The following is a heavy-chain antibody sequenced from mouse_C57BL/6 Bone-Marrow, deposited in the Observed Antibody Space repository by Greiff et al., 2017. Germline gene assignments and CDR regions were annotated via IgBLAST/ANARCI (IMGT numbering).Heavy chain of an antibody. J-gene: IGHJ3*01. CDR2: INPCSGYT. D-gene: IGHD4-1*01. CDR1: GYTFTSYW. V-gene: IGHV1-7*01. CDR3: ARDVDSWDDGGGFAY. Sequence: VQLQESGAELAKPGASVKLSCKASGYTFTSYWMHWVKQRPGQGLEWIGYINPCSGYTKYNQKFKDKATLTADKSSSTAYMQLSSLTYEYSAVYYCARDVDSWDDGGGFAYWGQGTLVTVSA.